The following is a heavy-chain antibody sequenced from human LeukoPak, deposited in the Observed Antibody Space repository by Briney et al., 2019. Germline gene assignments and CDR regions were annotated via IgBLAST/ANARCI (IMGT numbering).Heavy chain of an antibody. J-gene: IGHJ6*03. CDR3: ARWDYDFWSGYYLGYYYYYMDV. CDR1: GFTFSSYW. Sequence: GGSLRLSCAASGFTFSSYWMHWVRQAPGKGLVWVSRINSDGSSTSYADSVKGRFTISRDNAKNTLYLQMNSLRAEDTAVYYCARWDYDFWSGYYLGYYYYYMDVWGKGTTVTVSS. V-gene: IGHV3-74*01. D-gene: IGHD3-3*01. CDR2: INSDGSST.